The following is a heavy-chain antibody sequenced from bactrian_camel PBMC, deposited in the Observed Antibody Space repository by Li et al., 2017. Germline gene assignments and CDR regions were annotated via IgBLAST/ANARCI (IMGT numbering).Heavy chain of an antibody. CDR1: GATQDIGC. V-gene: IGHV3S1*01. D-gene: IGHD2*01. CDR3: ATDGDRPWRHCSGGYWRSWSFSY. Sequence: QLVESGGESVQAGGSLRLSCVASGATQDIGCMGWFRQAPGKGLEWVSLIDSSGHRINYADSAKGRFTISRDNAKNTLNLQMNALKTEDTAMYYCATDGDRPWRHCSGGYWRSWSFSYWGQGTQVTVS. CDR2: IDSSGHRI. J-gene: IGHJ4*01.